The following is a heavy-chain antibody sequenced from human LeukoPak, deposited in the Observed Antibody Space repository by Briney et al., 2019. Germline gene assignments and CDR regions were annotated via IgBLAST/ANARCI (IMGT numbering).Heavy chain of an antibody. CDR2: IYTSGST. V-gene: IGHV4-4*07. CDR1: GGSISSYY. Sequence: PSETLSLTCTVSGGSISSYYWSWIRQPAGKGLEWIGRIYTSGSTNYNPSLKSRVTISVDTSKNQFSLKLSSVTAADTAVYYCARGVTVVVAATEYYYYYYMDVWGKGTTVTVSS. J-gene: IGHJ6*03. CDR3: ARGVTVVVAATEYYYYYYMDV. D-gene: IGHD2-15*01.